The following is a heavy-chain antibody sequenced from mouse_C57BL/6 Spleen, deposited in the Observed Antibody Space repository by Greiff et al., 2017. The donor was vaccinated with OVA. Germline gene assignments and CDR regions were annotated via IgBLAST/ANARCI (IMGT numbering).Heavy chain of an antibody. Sequence: EVHLVESGPELVKPGASVKIPCKASGYTFTDYNMDWVKQSHGKSLEWIGDINPNNGGTIYNQKFKGKATLTVDKSSSTAYMELRSLTSEDTAVYYCARGAYYGSRTFDYWGQGTTLTVSS. CDR3: ARGAYYGSRTFDY. CDR1: GYTFTDYN. D-gene: IGHD1-1*01. V-gene: IGHV1-18*01. J-gene: IGHJ2*01. CDR2: INPNNGGT.